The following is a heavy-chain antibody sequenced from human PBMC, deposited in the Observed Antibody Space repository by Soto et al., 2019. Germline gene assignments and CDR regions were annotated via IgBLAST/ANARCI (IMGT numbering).Heavy chain of an antibody. D-gene: IGHD6-19*01. CDR2: ISYDESDK. Sequence: VGSLRLSCAASGFTFSSYAMSWVRQAPGKGLEWVAVISYDESDKYYADSLKGRFTISRDNSKNTLYLQMNSLRGEDTAVYYCARDLSVAGPDYWGQGTLVTVSS. J-gene: IGHJ4*02. CDR3: ARDLSVAGPDY. CDR1: GFTFSSYA. V-gene: IGHV3-30*03.